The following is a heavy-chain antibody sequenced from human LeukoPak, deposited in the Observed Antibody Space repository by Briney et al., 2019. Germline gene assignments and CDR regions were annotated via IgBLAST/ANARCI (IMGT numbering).Heavy chain of an antibody. D-gene: IGHD3-10*01. J-gene: IGHJ3*02. CDR2: ISAYNGNT. CDR1: GGTFSSYA. V-gene: IGHV1-18*01. CDR3: ARDGGLLWFGELSPDAFDI. Sequence: ASVKVSCKASGGTFSSYAISWVRQAPGQGLEWMGWISAYNGNTNYAQKLQGRVTMTTDTSTSTAYMELRSLRSDDTAVYYCARDGGLLWFGELSPDAFDIWGQGTMVTVSS.